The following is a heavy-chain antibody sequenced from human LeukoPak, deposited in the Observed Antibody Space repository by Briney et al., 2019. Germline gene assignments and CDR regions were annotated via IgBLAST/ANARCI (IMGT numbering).Heavy chain of an antibody. Sequence: LTGGSLRLSCAASGLTFSSYAMSWVRQAPGKGLEWVSGISGNGGGTYYADSVKGRFTISRDNSKNTLYLQMNSLRAEDTAVYYCARAEGSSGDDWDAFDIWGQGTMVTVSS. CDR3: ARAEGSSGDDWDAFDI. V-gene: IGHV3-23*01. J-gene: IGHJ3*02. CDR2: ISGNGGGT. D-gene: IGHD3-10*01. CDR1: GLTFSSYA.